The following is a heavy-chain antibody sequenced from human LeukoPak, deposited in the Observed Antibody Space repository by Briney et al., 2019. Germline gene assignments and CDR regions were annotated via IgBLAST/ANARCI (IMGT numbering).Heavy chain of an antibody. CDR3: AKKGQADDYGKPD. V-gene: IGHV3-74*01. CDR1: GFTFSTYW. D-gene: IGHD4-17*01. CDR2: INSDGTIT. J-gene: IGHJ4*02. Sequence: GGSLRLSCAASGFTFSTYWMHWVRQAPGKGLVWVSRINSDGTITDYADSVKGRFTISRDNSKNTLYLQMNNLRADDTAVYYCAKKGQADDYGKPDWGQGTLVTVSS.